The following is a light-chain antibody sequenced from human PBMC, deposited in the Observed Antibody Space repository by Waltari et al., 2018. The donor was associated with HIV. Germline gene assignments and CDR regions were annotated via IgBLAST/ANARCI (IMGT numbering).Light chain of an antibody. V-gene: IGKV3D-15*01. CDR1: QSVSNN. CDR3: QQYNNWPPNYT. CDR2: GAS. J-gene: IGKJ2*01. Sequence: EIAMTQSPSSPSVSPGESVTLSCRASQSVSNNLAWYQHKPGQAPRLLIYGASTRATGIPARFSGSGSGTEFTLSISSLQSEDFAVYYCQQYNNWPPNYTFGQGTKLEIK.